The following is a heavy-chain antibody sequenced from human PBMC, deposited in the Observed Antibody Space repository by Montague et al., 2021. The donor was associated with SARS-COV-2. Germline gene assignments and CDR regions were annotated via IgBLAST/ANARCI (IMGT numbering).Heavy chain of an antibody. CDR2: ISLSGRT. J-gene: IGHJ4*02. V-gene: IGHV4-34*01. CDR3: ARDFERGGNFDY. CDR1: GVSFSDDF. Sequence: SDTLSLTCGVYGVSFSDDFWTWIRQSPEKGLEWIGEISLSGRTNYNPSLYNRVTISLDTSRKQFSLNLNSVTAADTAIYYCARDFERGGNFDYWGQGILVTVSS. D-gene: IGHD3-16*01.